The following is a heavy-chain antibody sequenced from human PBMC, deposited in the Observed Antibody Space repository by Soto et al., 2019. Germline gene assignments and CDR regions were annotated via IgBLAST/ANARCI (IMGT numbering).Heavy chain of an antibody. J-gene: IGHJ6*02. Sequence: QVQLVESGGGVVQPGRSLRLSCAASGFTYSDFALHWVRQAPGKGLEWVAFISYDGSDKYYTDSVKGRFAISRDNSKDTLYLQMNRLKPKDTSLYDCAKRAYHSYYGIDVWGQGTTVTVSS. CDR3: AKRAYHSYYGIDV. V-gene: IGHV3-30-3*02. D-gene: IGHD3-22*01. CDR2: ISYDGSDK. CDR1: GFTYSDFA.